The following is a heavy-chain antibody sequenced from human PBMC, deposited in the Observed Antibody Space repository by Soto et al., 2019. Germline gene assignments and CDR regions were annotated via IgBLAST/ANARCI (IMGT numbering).Heavy chain of an antibody. D-gene: IGHD3-3*02. CDR3: ARLSSSIPDYYYYYMDV. CDR1: GFTFSDYY. V-gene: IGHV3-11*01. J-gene: IGHJ6*03. Sequence: GGSLRLSCAASGFTFSDYYMSWIRQAPGKGLEWVSYISSSGSTIYYADSVKGRFTISRDNAKNSLYLQMNSLRAEDTAVYYCARLSSSIPDYYYYYMDVWGKGTTVTVSS. CDR2: ISSSGSTI.